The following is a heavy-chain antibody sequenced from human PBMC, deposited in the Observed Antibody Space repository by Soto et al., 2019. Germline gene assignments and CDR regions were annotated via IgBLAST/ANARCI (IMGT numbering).Heavy chain of an antibody. D-gene: IGHD1-26*01. Sequence: SQTLSLTCAISGDSVSSNNAAWNWIRQSASRGLEWLGRTYYRSKWYNDYAVSVKSRITINPDTSKNQFSLQLNSVTPEDTAVDYCVRLVGGTADYWGQGTLVTVSS. V-gene: IGHV6-1*01. CDR2: TYYRSKWYN. CDR1: GDSVSSNNAA. J-gene: IGHJ4*02. CDR3: VRLVGGTADY.